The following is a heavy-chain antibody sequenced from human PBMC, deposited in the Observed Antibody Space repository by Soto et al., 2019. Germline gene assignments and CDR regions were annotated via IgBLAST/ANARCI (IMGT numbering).Heavy chain of an antibody. CDR1: GGSFSGYY. Sequence: ETLSLTCAVYGGSFSGYYWSWIRQPPGKGLEWIGEINHSGSTNYNPSLKSRVTISVDTSKNQFSLKLSSVTAADTAVYYCARGWGVTVTTYYYYYYGMDVWGQGTTVT. CDR2: INHSGST. D-gene: IGHD4-4*01. CDR3: ARGWGVTVTTYYYYYYGMDV. V-gene: IGHV4-34*01. J-gene: IGHJ6*02.